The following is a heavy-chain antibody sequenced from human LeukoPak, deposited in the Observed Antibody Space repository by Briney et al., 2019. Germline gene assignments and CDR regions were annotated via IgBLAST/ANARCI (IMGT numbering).Heavy chain of an antibody. J-gene: IGHJ4*02. V-gene: IGHV3-30*04. D-gene: IGHD3-3*01. CDR2: ISYDGSNE. CDR3: ARSSVVLRFLEWLLSFDY. Sequence: GGSLRLSCAASGFTFSSYVMHWVRQAPGKGLEWVAIISYDGSNEYYADSVKGRFTISRDNSKNTLYLQMNSLRAADTAVYYCARSSVVLRFLEWLLSFDYWGQGTLVTVSS. CDR1: GFTFSSYV.